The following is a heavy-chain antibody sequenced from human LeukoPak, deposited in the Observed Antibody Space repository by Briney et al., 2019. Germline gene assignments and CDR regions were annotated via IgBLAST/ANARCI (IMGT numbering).Heavy chain of an antibody. CDR1: GFTFSSYS. V-gene: IGHV3-21*01. Sequence: PGGSLRLSCAASGFTFSSYSMNWVRQAPGKGLEWVSSISSSSSYIYYADSVKGRFTISRDNSKNTLYLQMNSLRVEDTAVYYCARVLNYYDSSGYYFSYWGQGTLVTVSS. J-gene: IGHJ4*02. D-gene: IGHD3-22*01. CDR2: ISSSSSYI. CDR3: ARVLNYYDSSGYYFSY.